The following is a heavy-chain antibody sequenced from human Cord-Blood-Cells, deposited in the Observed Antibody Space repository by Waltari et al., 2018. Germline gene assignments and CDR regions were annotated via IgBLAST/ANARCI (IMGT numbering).Heavy chain of an antibody. CDR3: ARGGIVGARYYFDY. V-gene: IGHV3-21*01. CDR2: ISSSSYI. Sequence: EVQLVESGGGLVKPGGSLRLSCAASGFTFSSDSMNWVRQAPGKGLEWVSSISSSSYIYYADSVKGRFTISRDNAKNSLYLQMNSLRAEDTAVYYCARGGIVGARYYFDYWGQGTLVTVSS. CDR1: GFTFSSDS. D-gene: IGHD1-26*01. J-gene: IGHJ4*02.